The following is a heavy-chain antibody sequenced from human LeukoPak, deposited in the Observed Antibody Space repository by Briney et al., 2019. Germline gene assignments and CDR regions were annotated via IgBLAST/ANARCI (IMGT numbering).Heavy chain of an antibody. Sequence: GASVKVSCKASGYTFTSYAMHWVRQAPGQRLEWMGWINAGNGNTKYSQKFQGRVTITRDTSASTAYMELSSLRSEDTAVYYCARVGCCGGEHGMDVWGQGTTVTVSS. CDR1: GYTFTSYA. J-gene: IGHJ6*02. D-gene: IGHD2-21*01. CDR3: ARVGCCGGEHGMDV. CDR2: INAGNGNT. V-gene: IGHV1-3*01.